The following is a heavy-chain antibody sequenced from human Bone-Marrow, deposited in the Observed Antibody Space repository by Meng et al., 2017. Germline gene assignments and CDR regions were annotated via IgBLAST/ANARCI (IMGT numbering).Heavy chain of an antibody. CDR3: VPQLGYSAYASFAR. CDR1: GFTFSGDW. Sequence: GESLKISCAASGFTFSGDWMSWVRQAPGKGPEWVANIKEDGSTKDYVDSVKGRFTISRDNAKNSLYLQMNSLRAEDTAVYYCVPQLGYSAYASFARWGQGTLVTVSS. V-gene: IGHV3-7*01. J-gene: IGHJ4*02. D-gene: IGHD5-12*01. CDR2: IKEDGSTK.